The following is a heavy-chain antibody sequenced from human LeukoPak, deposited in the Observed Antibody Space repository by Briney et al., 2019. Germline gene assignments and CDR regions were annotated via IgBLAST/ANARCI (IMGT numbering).Heavy chain of an antibody. Sequence: GGSLRLSCAASGFTFGSYAMHWVRQAPGKGLEWVAVISYDGSNKYYADSVKGRFTISRDNSKNTLYLQMNSLRAEDTAVYYCARDRANRGIGDAFDIWGQGTMVTVSS. D-gene: IGHD7-27*01. CDR3: ARDRANRGIGDAFDI. CDR2: ISYDGSNK. V-gene: IGHV3-30*04. CDR1: GFTFGSYA. J-gene: IGHJ3*02.